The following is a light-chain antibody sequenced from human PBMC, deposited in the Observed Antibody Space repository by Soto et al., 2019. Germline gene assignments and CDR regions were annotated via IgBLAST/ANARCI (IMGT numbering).Light chain of an antibody. J-gene: IGKJ5*01. CDR1: QSISSN. CDR3: QQYKNWPPIT. V-gene: IGKV3-15*01. Sequence: EMVMTHSPAILSVSPGERATLSFSSSQSISSNLAWYQQKPGQAPRLLIYGASTRATGIPARFSGSGSGTEFTLTISSLQSEDFAVYYCQQYKNWPPITFGQGTRLEIK. CDR2: GAS.